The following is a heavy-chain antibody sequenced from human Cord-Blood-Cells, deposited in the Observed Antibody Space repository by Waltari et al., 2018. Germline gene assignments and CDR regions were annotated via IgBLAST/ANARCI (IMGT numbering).Heavy chain of an antibody. V-gene: IGHV3-48*03. J-gene: IGHJ4*02. CDR1: GFTFSSYE. Sequence: EVQLVESGGGLVQPGGSLRLSCAASGFTFSSYEMNLARQAPGKGLEWVSYISSSGSTIYYADSVKGRFTISRDNAKNSLYLQMNSLRAEDTAVYYCAREGLGHYFDYWGQGTLVTVSS. D-gene: IGHD6-19*01. CDR2: ISSSGSTI. CDR3: AREGLGHYFDY.